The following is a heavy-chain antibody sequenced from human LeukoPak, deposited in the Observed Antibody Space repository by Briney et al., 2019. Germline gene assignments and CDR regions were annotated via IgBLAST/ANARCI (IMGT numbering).Heavy chain of an antibody. V-gene: IGHV1-18*01. D-gene: IGHD5-12*01. J-gene: IGHJ4*02. CDR2: ISTYNAIT. CDR3: ARDRGYVSASPCDY. CDR1: GYTFTTYG. Sequence: GASVKVSCKASGYTFTTYGISWVRQAPGRGLEWMGWISTYNAITNYAQKLQGRVTMTTDTSTSKSYMELRSLRSDDTAVYYCARDRGYVSASPCDYWGQGTLVTVSS.